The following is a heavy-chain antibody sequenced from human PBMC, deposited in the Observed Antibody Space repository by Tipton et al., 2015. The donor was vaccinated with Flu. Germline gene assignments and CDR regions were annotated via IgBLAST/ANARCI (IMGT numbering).Heavy chain of an antibody. CDR2: INPNSGDT. Sequence: QSGAEVKKPGASVKVSCKASGYTFTGYYMHWVRQAPGQGLEWMGWINPNSGDTNYAQKFQGRVTMTRDTSIGTAYMELSRLRSDDTAVYYCARGISSTTFMFDPWGQGTLVTVSS. V-gene: IGHV1-2*02. CDR1: GYTFTGYY. J-gene: IGHJ5*02. CDR3: ARGISSTTFMFDP. D-gene: IGHD2-2*01.